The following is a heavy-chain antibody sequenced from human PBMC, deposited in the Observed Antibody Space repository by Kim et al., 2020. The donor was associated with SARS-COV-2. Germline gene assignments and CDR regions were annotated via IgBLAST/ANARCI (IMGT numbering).Heavy chain of an antibody. CDR3: AKHLGYRKYYYYYGMDV. CDR1: GFSFGDYV. D-gene: IGHD5-18*01. J-gene: IGHJ6*01. CDR2: ISWNGGSI. V-gene: IGHV3-9*01. Sequence: GGSLTLSCGASGFSFGDYVMHWVRPGPGKGLEWVSGISWNGGSIGYADSVKARVTVSRDNAKNSLYLLINSLRPEDTALYFCAKHLGYRKYYYYYGMDV.